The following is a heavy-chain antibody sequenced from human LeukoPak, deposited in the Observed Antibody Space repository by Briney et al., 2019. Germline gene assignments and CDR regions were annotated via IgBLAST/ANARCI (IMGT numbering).Heavy chain of an antibody. CDR2: IYPGDSDT. D-gene: IGHD5-12*01. V-gene: IGHV5-51*01. CDR3: AKSQLVAPDQVDAFDF. CDR1: GSSFTSYW. Sequence: GASLKISCKGSGSSFTSYWIGWVRLLPGKGLEWMGIIYPGDSDTRYSPSFQGQVTISADKSTSTAYLQWSSLKASDTAMYYCAKSQLVAPDQVDAFDFWGQGTMVTVSS. J-gene: IGHJ3*01.